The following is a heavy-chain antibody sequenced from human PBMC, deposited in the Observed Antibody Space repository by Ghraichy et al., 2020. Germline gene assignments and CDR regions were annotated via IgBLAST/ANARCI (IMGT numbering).Heavy chain of an antibody. Sequence: GGSLRLSCAASGFTFSSYAMSWVRQAPGKGLEWVSAISGSGGSTYYADSVKGRFTISRDNSKNTLYLQMNSLRAEDTAVYYCAKVSGSQLEPGGDYYYYYYMDVWGKGTTVTVSS. CDR2: ISGSGGST. D-gene: IGHD1-1*01. CDR3: AKVSGSQLEPGGDYYYYYYMDV. V-gene: IGHV3-23*01. J-gene: IGHJ6*03. CDR1: GFTFSSYA.